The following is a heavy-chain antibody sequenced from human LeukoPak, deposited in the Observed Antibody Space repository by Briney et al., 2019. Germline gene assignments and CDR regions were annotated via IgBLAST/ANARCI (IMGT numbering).Heavy chain of an antibody. D-gene: IGHD1-26*01. CDR1: VSSGLTRW. CDR3: ASAAGWEFGY. J-gene: IGHJ4*02. Sequence: GGSLCLSCVASVSSGLTRWMSWVRQAPGEGRGWVAIIKEDGSDKYYVDSVKGRLTLSRDNAKNSVYLQMNCLRVQDTAVYYCASAAGWEFGYWGQGTLVTASS. V-gene: IGHV3-7*01. CDR2: IKEDGSDK.